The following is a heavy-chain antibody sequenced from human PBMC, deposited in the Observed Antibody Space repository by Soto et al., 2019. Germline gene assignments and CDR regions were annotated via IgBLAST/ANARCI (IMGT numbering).Heavy chain of an antibody. J-gene: IGHJ4*02. D-gene: IGHD3-10*01. Sequence: GESLKISCTGSGYSFTPYWIGWVRQMPGKGLEWMGIIYPGDSDTRYSPSFQGQVTISADKSISTAYLQWSSLKASDTAMHYCARRISSFDYGHFDYWGQGTLVTVSS. CDR3: ARRISSFDYGHFDY. CDR1: GYSFTPYW. V-gene: IGHV5-51*01. CDR2: IYPGDSDT.